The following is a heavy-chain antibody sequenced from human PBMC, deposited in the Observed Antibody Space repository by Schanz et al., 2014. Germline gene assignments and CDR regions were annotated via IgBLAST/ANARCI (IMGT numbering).Heavy chain of an antibody. CDR1: GGSIRGYY. V-gene: IGHV4-59*08. J-gene: IGHJ5*02. D-gene: IGHD4-4*01. CDR3: ARHLPGGYNNHGWFDP. Sequence: QVQLQESGPGLVKPSETLSLTCTVSGGSIRGYYCSWIRQPPGKGLEWIGYVHSSGSTNYNSSLKSRAPISEDTPKNQFSLKLSSVTAADTAVYYCARHLPGGYNNHGWFDPWGQGTLVTVSS. CDR2: VHSSGST.